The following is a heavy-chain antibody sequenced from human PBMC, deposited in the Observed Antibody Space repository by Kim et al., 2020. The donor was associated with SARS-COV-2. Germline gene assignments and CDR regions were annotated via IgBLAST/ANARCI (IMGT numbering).Heavy chain of an antibody. Sequence: GGSLRLSCAASGFTFSGSAMHWVRQASGKGLEWVGRIRSKANSYATAYAASVKGRFTISRDDSKNTAYLQMNSLKTEDTAVYYCTRPKRNYYDSSGYSDDAFDIWGQGTMVTVSS. CDR2: IRSKANSYAT. CDR3: TRPKRNYYDSSGYSDDAFDI. J-gene: IGHJ3*02. CDR1: GFTFSGSA. D-gene: IGHD3-22*01. V-gene: IGHV3-73*01.